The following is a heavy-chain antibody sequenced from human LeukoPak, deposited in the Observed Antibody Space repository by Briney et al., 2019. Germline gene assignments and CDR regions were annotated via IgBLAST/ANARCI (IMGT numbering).Heavy chain of an antibody. CDR1: GYSFTTYW. J-gene: IGHJ4*02. D-gene: IGHD3-9*01. Sequence: GESLKISCKGSGYSFTTYWIGWVRPMPGKGLEWMGIIYPGDSDTRYGPSFQGQVTISADKSISTAYLQWSSLKASDTAIYYCARLASLHYDVLTGTDFDYWGQGTLVTVSS. CDR2: IYPGDSDT. V-gene: IGHV5-51*01. CDR3: ARLASLHYDVLTGTDFDY.